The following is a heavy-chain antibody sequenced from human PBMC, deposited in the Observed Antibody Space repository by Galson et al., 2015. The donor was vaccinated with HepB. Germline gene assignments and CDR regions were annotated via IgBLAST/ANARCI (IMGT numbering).Heavy chain of an antibody. CDR3: ALLRGSYDYVWGSYKRYYYYGMDV. J-gene: IGHJ6*02. CDR2: ISYDGSNK. D-gene: IGHD3-16*01. CDR1: GFTFSSYG. V-gene: IGHV3-30*03. Sequence: SLRLSCAASGFTFSSYGMHWVRQAPGKGLEWVAVISYDGSNKYYADSVKGRFTISRDNSKNTLYLQMNSLRAEDTAVYYCALLRGSYDYVWGSYKRYYYYGMDVWGQGTTITVSS.